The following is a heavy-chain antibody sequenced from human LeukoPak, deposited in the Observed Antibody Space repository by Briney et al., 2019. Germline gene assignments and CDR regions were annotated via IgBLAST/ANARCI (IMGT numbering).Heavy chain of an antibody. Sequence: GASVKVSCKASGYTFTSYHMHWVRLAPGQGLEWMGIINPSGDSRSYAQKFQGRVTMTRDTSTSTVYMEPSSLRSEDTAVYYCARAETISSSWPYYFDYWGQGTLVTVSS. J-gene: IGHJ4*02. CDR1: GYTFTSYH. CDR3: ARAETISSSWPYYFDY. D-gene: IGHD6-13*01. V-gene: IGHV1-46*01. CDR2: INPSGDSR.